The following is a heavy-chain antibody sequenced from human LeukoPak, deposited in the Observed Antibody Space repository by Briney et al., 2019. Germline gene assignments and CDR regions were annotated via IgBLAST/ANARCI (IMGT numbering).Heavy chain of an antibody. CDR1: GFTFSNAW. Sequence: PGGSLRLSCAASGFTFSNAWMSWVRQPPGKGLEWIGEIYHKGSTNYNPSLKSRVTISVDKSKNQFSLKLTSVTAADTAVYYCASQTTSAPKACDYWGQGTLVTVSS. J-gene: IGHJ4*02. V-gene: IGHV4-4*02. CDR2: IYHKGST. D-gene: IGHD4-17*01. CDR3: ASQTTSAPKACDY.